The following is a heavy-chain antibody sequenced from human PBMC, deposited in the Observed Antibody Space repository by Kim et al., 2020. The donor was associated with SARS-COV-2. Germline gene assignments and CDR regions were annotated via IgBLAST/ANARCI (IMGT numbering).Heavy chain of an antibody. CDR2: IYSGGST. J-gene: IGHJ3*02. CDR3: ARGPMVQWLADFDAFDI. V-gene: IGHV3-53*01. CDR1: GFTVSSNY. D-gene: IGHD6-19*01. Sequence: GGSLRLSCAASGFTVSSNYMSWVRQAPGKGLEWVSVIYSGGSTYYADSVKGRFTISRDNSKNTLYLQMNSLRAEDTAVYYCARGPMVQWLADFDAFDIWGQGTMVTVSS.